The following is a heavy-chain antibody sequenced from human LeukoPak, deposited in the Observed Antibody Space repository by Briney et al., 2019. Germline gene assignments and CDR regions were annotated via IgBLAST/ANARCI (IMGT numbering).Heavy chain of an antibody. D-gene: IGHD6-6*01. V-gene: IGHV4-4*02. CDR3: ARTSAEYSNSWIDS. Sequence: SGTLSLTCDVSGGSISSSNWWGWVRQPPGKGLEWIGEIYHSGSTYSNPSLQSRVTISVDKSKNHFSLRLTSVTAAGTAVYYCARTSAEYSNSWIDSWGQGTLVIVSS. J-gene: IGHJ5*01. CDR2: IYHSGST. CDR1: GGSISSSNW.